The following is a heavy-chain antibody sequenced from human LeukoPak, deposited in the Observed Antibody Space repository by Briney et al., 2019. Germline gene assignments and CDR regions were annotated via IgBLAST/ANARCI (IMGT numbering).Heavy chain of an antibody. CDR1: GVSIRSYS. J-gene: IGHJ4*02. CDR2: IQTSGST. D-gene: IGHD2-15*01. V-gene: IGHV4-4*07. Sequence: SETLSLTCSVSGVSIRSYSWSWVRQPSGKGLEWIGRIQTSGSTNYNPSLRSRVTMSVDTSKNQFSLKLSSVTAADTAVYYCGKEEEGDYSDYFDYWGQGTLVTVSS. CDR3: GKEEEGDYSDYFDY.